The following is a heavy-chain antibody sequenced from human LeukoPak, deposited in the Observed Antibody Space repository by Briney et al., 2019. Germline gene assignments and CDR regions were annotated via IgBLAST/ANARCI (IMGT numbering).Heavy chain of an antibody. CDR1: GGSISSYY. D-gene: IGHD1-26*01. Sequence: SETLSLTCTVSGGSISSYYWSWIRQPPGKGLEWIGYIYYSGSTNYNPSLKSRVTISVDTSKNQFSLKLSSVTAADTAVYYCARGDEGEVGATTPSCPFDYWGQGTLVTVSS. CDR2: IYYSGST. CDR3: ARGDEGEVGATTPSCPFDY. V-gene: IGHV4-59*08. J-gene: IGHJ4*02.